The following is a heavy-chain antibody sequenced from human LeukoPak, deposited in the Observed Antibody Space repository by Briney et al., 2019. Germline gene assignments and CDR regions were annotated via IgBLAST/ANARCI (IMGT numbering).Heavy chain of an antibody. J-gene: IGHJ4*02. D-gene: IGHD1-1*01. CDR1: GGSITSYH. CDR2: IHYSGSS. Sequence: SETLSLTCTVSGGSITSYHWSRIRQPPGKGLEWIGYIHYSGSSNYNPSLQSRVTISVDTSRGHFSLKLSSATAADTAVYYCARGERLGPDFWGQGTLVTVSS. CDR3: ARGERLGPDF. V-gene: IGHV4-59*01.